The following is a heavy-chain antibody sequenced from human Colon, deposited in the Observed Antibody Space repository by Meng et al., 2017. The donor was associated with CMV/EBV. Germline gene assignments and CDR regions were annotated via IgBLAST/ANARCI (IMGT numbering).Heavy chain of an antibody. CDR2: IYWDDDK. J-gene: IGHJ4*02. Sequence: QIRTTHPGPPLVKPPMTLPWTWTLSAFSLYTYAVDVGWFRQPPGKAPEWLALIYWDDDKRYRSSLGNRLTLTHDASKNQVVLTMTDMDPVDTATYYCAHKSLPAAFFDYWSQGTLVTVSS. D-gene: IGHD2-2*01. CDR3: AHKSLPAAFFDY. V-gene: IGHV2-5*02. CDR1: AFSLYTYAVD.